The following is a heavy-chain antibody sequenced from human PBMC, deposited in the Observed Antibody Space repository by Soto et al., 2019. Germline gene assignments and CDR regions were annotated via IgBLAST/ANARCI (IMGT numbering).Heavy chain of an antibody. D-gene: IGHD2-2*01. CDR3: ARTYVTDMVVVPAAKDYMDV. CDR1: GYTFTSYG. Sequence: SVKVSCKASGYTFTSYGISWVRQAPGQGLEWMGWISAYNGNTNYAQKLQGRVTMTTDTSTSTAYMELRSLRSGDTAVYYCARTYVTDMVVVPAAKDYMDVWGKGTTVTVSS. J-gene: IGHJ6*03. CDR2: ISAYNGNT. V-gene: IGHV1-18*01.